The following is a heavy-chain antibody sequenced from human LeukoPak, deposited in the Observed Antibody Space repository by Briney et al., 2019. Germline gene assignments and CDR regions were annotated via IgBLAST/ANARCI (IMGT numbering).Heavy chain of an antibody. CDR3: ATGSLFYGSGSLDY. J-gene: IGHJ4*02. Sequence: ASVKVSCKASGYTFTGYYMHWVRQAPGKGLEWMGGFDPEDGETIYAQKFQGRVTMTEDTSTDTAYMELSSLRSEDTAVYYCATGSLFYGSGSLDYWGQGTLVTVSS. V-gene: IGHV1-24*01. D-gene: IGHD3-10*01. CDR1: GYTFTGYY. CDR2: FDPEDGET.